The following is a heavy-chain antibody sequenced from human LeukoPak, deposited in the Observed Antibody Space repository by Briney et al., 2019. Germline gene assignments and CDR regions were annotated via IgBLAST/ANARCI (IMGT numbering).Heavy chain of an antibody. V-gene: IGHV3-7*01. CDR1: GFTFSSYW. CDR3: ARALAYGDYFDY. D-gene: IGHD4-17*01. J-gene: IGHJ4*02. CDR2: IKQDGSEK. Sequence: GGSLRPSCAASGFTFSSYWMSWVRQAPGKGLGWVANIKQDGSEKYYVDSVKGRFTISRDNAKNSLYLQMNSLRAEDTAVYYCARALAYGDYFDYWGQGTLVTVSS.